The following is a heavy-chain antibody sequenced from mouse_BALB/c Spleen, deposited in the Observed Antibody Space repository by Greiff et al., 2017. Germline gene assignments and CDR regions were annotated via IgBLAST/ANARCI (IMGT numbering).Heavy chain of an antibody. CDR1: GFTFSDYG. Sequence: EVMLVESGGGLVQPGGSRKLSCAASGFTFSDYGMAWVRQAPGKGPEWVAFISNLAYSIYYADTVTGRFTISRENAKNTLYLEMSSLRSEDTAMYYCARGTGTEAMDYWGQGTSVTVSS. J-gene: IGHJ4*01. D-gene: IGHD4-1*01. V-gene: IGHV5-15*02. CDR3: ARGTGTEAMDY. CDR2: ISNLAYSI.